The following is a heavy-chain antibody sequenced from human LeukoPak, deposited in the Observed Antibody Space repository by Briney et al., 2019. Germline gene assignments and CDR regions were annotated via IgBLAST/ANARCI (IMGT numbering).Heavy chain of an antibody. D-gene: IGHD1-14*01. CDR1: GFTVSSNY. V-gene: IGHV3-66*01. CDR3: ARDPITEPAYGMDV. Sequence: GGSLRLSCAASGFTVSSNYMSWVRQAPGKGLEWVSVIYSGGSTYYADSVKGRFTISRDNSKNTLYLQMNSLRAEDTAVYYCARDPITEPAYGMDVWGQGTTVTVSS. J-gene: IGHJ6*02. CDR2: IYSGGST.